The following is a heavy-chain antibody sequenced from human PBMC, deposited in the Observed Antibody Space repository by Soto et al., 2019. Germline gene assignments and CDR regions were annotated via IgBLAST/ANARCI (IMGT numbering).Heavy chain of an antibody. CDR2: ISSSNRTI. V-gene: IGHV3-48*02. Sequence: GGSLRLSCAASGFTFRSYSMNWVRQAPGKGLEWVSYISSSNRTINYADSVKGRFIISRDNAKNSLYLQMHSLRDEDTAVYYCAREGSPLVQTGMDVWGQGTTVTVSS. J-gene: IGHJ6*02. CDR3: AREGSPLVQTGMDV. CDR1: GFTFRSYS. D-gene: IGHD1-26*01.